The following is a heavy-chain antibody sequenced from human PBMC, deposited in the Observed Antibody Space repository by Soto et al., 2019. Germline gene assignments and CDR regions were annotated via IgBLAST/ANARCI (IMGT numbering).Heavy chain of an antibody. J-gene: IGHJ6*02. Sequence: ASVEVSCKASGYTFTSYDINWVRQATGQGLEWMGWMNPNSGDTGYAQKFQGRVTMTRNTSISTAYMELSSLRSEDTAVYYCARGQNSYGMDVWGQGTTVTVSS. CDR3: ARGQNSYGMDV. CDR2: MNPNSGDT. CDR1: GYTFTSYD. V-gene: IGHV1-8*01.